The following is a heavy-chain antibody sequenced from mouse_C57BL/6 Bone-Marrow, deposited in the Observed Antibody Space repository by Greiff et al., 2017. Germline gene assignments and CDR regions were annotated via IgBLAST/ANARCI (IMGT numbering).Heavy chain of an antibody. CDR2: INPYNGDT. CDR3: ARLETTPHYYAMDY. CDR1: GYSFTGYF. V-gene: IGHV1-20*01. Sequence: EVQLQQSGPELVKPGDSVKISCKASGYSFTGYFMNWVMQSHGKSLEWIGRINPYNGDTFYNQKFKGKATLTVDKSSSTAHMELRSLTSEDSAVYYCARLETTPHYYAMDYWGQGTSVTVSS. J-gene: IGHJ4*01. D-gene: IGHD2-13*01.